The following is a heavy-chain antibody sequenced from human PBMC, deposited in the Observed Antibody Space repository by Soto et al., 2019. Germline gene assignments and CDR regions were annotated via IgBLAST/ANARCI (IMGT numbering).Heavy chain of an antibody. D-gene: IGHD3-16*01. CDR1: GFTFSSYW. J-gene: IGHJ3*01. V-gene: IGHV3-23*01. CDR3: AKCPAQAYYDYIAA. Sequence: GGSLRLSCAASGFTFSSYWMHWVRQAPGKGLEWVSAISGSGGSTYYADSVKGRFTISRDNSKNTLYLQMNSLRAEDTAVYYCAKCPAQAYYDYIAAWGQGTMVTVSS. CDR2: ISGSGGST.